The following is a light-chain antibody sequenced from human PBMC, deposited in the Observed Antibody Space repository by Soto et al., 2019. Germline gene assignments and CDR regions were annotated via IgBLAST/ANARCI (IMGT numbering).Light chain of an antibody. V-gene: IGLV3-1*01. CDR3: QAWDDSSVV. Sequence: SYELTQSPSVSVSPGQTATITCSGDELGDKYACWYQHKPGQSPVLVIYQGNKRPSGIPERFSGSNSGNTATLTISGTQAMDEADHYCQAWDDSSVVFGGGTKVTVL. CDR2: QGN. CDR1: ELGDKY. J-gene: IGLJ2*01.